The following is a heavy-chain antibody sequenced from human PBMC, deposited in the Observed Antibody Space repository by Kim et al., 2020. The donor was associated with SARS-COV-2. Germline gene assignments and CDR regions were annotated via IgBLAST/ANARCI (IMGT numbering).Heavy chain of an antibody. Sequence: GGSLRLSCAASGFTFSSYGMHWVRQAPGKGLEWVAVIWYDGSKKYYADSVKGRFNIFRDNSKNTLYLQMNSLRAEDTAVYYCARDVGATGDYYYYYGMDVWGQGTTVTVSS. CDR1: GFTFSSYG. J-gene: IGHJ6*02. CDR2: IWYDGSKK. D-gene: IGHD1-26*01. CDR3: ARDVGATGDYYYYYGMDV. V-gene: IGHV3-33*01.